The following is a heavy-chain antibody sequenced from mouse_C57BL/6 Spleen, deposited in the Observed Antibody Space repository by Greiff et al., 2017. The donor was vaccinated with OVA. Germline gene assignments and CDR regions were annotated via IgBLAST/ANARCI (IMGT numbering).Heavy chain of an antibody. CDR3: AGYYKGYFDV. J-gene: IGHJ1*03. CDR2: INPNNGGT. V-gene: IGHV1-26*01. CDR1: GYTFTDYY. Sequence: VQLQQSGPELVKPGASVKISCKASGYTFTDYYMNWVKQSHGKSLEWIGDINPNNGGTSYNQKFKGKATLTVDKSSSTAYMELRSLTSEDSAVYYCAGYYKGYFDVWGTGTTVTVSS. D-gene: IGHD2-3*01.